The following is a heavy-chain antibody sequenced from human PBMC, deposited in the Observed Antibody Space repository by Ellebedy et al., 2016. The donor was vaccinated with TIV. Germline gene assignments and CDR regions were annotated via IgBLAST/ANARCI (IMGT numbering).Heavy chain of an antibody. CDR2: IFMSGSI. CDR3: ARLRQSRDRSHWYFDL. J-gene: IGHJ2*01. Sequence: SETLSLXXELDSGSFSGYYWSWIRQSAGKGLEWIGRIFMSGSISYNPSLKNRVTMSVDASKSQLSLSLTSMTAADTAMYFCARLRQSRDRSHWYFDLWGRGTLVTVSS. D-gene: IGHD1-14*01. V-gene: IGHV4-59*10. CDR1: SGSFSGYY.